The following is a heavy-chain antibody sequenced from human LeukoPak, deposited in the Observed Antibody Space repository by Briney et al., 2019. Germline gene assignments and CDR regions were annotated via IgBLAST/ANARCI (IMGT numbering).Heavy chain of an antibody. Sequence: SETLSLTCAVYGVSFSGYYWSWLRQPPGKGLEWVGEINHSGSTNYNPSLKSRVTISVDTSKNPFSLKLSSVTAADTAVYYCARDFSSSSTVYYYYYMDVWGKGTTVTVSS. V-gene: IGHV4-34*01. CDR2: INHSGST. D-gene: IGHD6-6*01. CDR1: GVSFSGYY. CDR3: ARDFSSSSTVYYYYYMDV. J-gene: IGHJ6*03.